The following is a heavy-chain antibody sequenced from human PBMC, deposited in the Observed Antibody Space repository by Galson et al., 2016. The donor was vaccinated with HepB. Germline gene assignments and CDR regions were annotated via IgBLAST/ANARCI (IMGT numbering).Heavy chain of an antibody. CDR3: SRRVGSAYLDH. D-gene: IGHD1-26*01. CDR2: ISPYNGDT. V-gene: IGHV1-18*01. CDR1: GYTFSTHG. Sequence: SVKVSCKASGYTFSTHGITWVRQAPGQGLEWVGRISPYNGDTKYAQQFQGRVTLTTDTSTSTAYMEFRSLRPDDTAVYYCSRRVGSAYLDHWGQGTLVTVSS. J-gene: IGHJ5*02.